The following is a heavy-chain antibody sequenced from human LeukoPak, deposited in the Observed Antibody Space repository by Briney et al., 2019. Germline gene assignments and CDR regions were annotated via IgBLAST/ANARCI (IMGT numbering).Heavy chain of an antibody. D-gene: IGHD5-18*01. Sequence: GASVKVSCKASGYAFTSYGISWVRQAPGQGLEWMGWISAYNGNTNYAQKLQGRVTMTTDTSTSTAYMELRSLRSDDTAVYYCARVAAVDTAMVYFDYWGQGTLVTVSS. J-gene: IGHJ4*02. CDR2: ISAYNGNT. CDR3: ARVAAVDTAMVYFDY. V-gene: IGHV1-18*01. CDR1: GYAFTSYG.